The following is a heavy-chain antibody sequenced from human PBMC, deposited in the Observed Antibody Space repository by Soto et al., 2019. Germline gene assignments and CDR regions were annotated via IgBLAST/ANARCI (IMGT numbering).Heavy chain of an antibody. J-gene: IGHJ6*02. Sequence: SETLSLTCTVSGGSISSYYWSWIRQPPGKGLEWIGYIYYSATTNYNPSLKSRVTISVDTSKNQFSLRLSSVTAADTAVYYCARLNGYCVSTGCHGYYGMDVWGQGTTVTVSS. CDR1: GGSISSYY. V-gene: IGHV4-59*08. D-gene: IGHD2-2*03. CDR3: ARLNGYCVSTGCHGYYGMDV. CDR2: IYYSATT.